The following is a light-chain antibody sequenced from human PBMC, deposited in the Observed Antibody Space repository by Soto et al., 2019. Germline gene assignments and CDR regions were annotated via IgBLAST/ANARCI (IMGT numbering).Light chain of an antibody. Sequence: EIVMTQSPAMLSVSPGERATLSCRASQNVNNRLAWYQQKAGQPPRLLIYGASTRATGIPARFSGSGSGTEFTLTISSLQSEEFAVYYCQHFNSCPLLFGQGTK. CDR2: GAS. J-gene: IGKJ1*01. CDR1: QNVNNR. V-gene: IGKV3-15*01. CDR3: QHFNSCPLL.